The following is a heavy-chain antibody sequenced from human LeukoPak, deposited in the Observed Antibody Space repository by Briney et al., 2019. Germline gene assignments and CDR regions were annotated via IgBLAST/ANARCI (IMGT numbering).Heavy chain of an antibody. CDR1: GGTFSSYA. V-gene: IGHV1-69*04. J-gene: IGHJ4*02. D-gene: IGHD5-12*01. CDR2: IIPILGIA. Sequence: ASVKVSCKASGGTFSSYAISWVWQAPGQGLEWMGRIIPILGIANYAQKFQGRVTITADKSTSTAYMELSSLRSEDTAVYYCARGSDSGYDYVNDYWGQGTLVTVSS. CDR3: ARGSDSGYDYVNDY.